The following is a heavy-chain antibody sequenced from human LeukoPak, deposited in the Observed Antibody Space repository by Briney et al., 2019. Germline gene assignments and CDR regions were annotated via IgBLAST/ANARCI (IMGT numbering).Heavy chain of an antibody. CDR2: MNPNSGNT. D-gene: IGHD2-15*01. CDR1: GYTFTNYD. CDR3: ARVSLGYCSGGTCYFQDH. J-gene: IGHJ4*02. Sequence: ASVKVSCKASGYTFTNYDISWVRRATGQGLDWMGWMNPNSGNTGYAQKFQGRVTMTRSTSISTAYMELSSLTSEDTAVYYCARVSLGYCSGGTCYFQDHWGQGTLVTVSS. V-gene: IGHV1-8*01.